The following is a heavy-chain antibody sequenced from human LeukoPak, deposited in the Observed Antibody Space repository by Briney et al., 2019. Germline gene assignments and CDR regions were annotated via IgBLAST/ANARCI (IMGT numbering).Heavy chain of an antibody. J-gene: IGHJ4*02. CDR1: GGSISSGSYY. V-gene: IGHV4-61*02. D-gene: IGHD5-18*01. CDR3: ARDGGKKDTAMVHPNDY. CDR2: IYTSGST. Sequence: PSQTLSLTCTVSGGSISSGSYYWSWIRQPAGKGLEWIGRIYTSGSTNYNPSLKSRVTISVDTSKNQFSLKLSSVTAADTAVYYCARDGGKKDTAMVHPNDYWGQGTLVTVSS.